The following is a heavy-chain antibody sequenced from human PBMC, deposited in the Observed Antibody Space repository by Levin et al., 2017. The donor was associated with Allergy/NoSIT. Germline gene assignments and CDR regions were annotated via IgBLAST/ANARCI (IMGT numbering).Heavy chain of an antibody. CDR2: ISSSGSTI. V-gene: IGHV3-11*01. J-gene: IGHJ6*03. Sequence: GGSLRLSCAASGFTFSDYYMSWIRQAPGKGLEWVSYISSSGSTIYYADSVKGRFTISRDNAKNSLYLQMNSLRAEDTAVYYCARDGRETGRREYQPPWGHYYMDVWGKGTTVTVSS. D-gene: IGHD2-2*01. CDR1: GFTFSDYY. CDR3: ARDGRETGRREYQPPWGHYYMDV.